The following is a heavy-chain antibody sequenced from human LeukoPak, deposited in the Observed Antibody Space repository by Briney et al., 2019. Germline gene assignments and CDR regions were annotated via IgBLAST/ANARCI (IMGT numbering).Heavy chain of an antibody. CDR1: GFTFSSYS. J-gene: IGHJ3*02. CDR3: AKEWSGEPMGNDAFDI. V-gene: IGHV3-21*01. Sequence: GGSLRLSCAASGFTFSSYSMNWVRQAPGKGLEWVSSISSSSSYIYYADSVKGRFTISRDNAKNSLYLQMNSLRAEDTAVYYCAKEWSGEPMGNDAFDIWGQGTMDTVSS. D-gene: IGHD3-10*01. CDR2: ISSSSSYI.